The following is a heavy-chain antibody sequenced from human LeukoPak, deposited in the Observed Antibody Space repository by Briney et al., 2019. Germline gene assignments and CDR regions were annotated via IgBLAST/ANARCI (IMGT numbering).Heavy chain of an antibody. Sequence: ASVKVSCKASGGTFSSYAISWVRQAPGQGLEWMGGIIPIFGTANYAQKFQGRVTITADESTSTAYMELSSLRPEDTAVYYCASLGYSGYDLFDYWGQGTLVTVSS. CDR3: ASLGYSGYDLFDY. CDR2: IIPIFGTA. V-gene: IGHV1-69*13. J-gene: IGHJ4*02. CDR1: GGTFSSYA. D-gene: IGHD5-12*01.